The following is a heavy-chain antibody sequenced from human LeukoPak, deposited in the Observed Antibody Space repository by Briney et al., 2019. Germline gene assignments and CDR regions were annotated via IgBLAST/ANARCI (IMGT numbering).Heavy chain of an antibody. V-gene: IGHV3-23*01. Sequence: GGSLRLSCVASGFTFSSFAINWVRQAPGKGLEWVSGISGSGYTTYSADSVRGRFRISRDKSRNTLSLQMSSLRAEDTAVYYCAKARSLTCGGDCYQIDYWGQGTLVIVSS. CDR3: AKARSLTCGGDCYQIDY. J-gene: IGHJ4*02. CDR1: GFTFSSFA. D-gene: IGHD2-21*02. CDR2: ISGSGYTT.